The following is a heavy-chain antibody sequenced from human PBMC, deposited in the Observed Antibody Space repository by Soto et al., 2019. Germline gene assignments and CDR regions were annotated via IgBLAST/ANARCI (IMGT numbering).Heavy chain of an antibody. J-gene: IGHJ4*02. CDR2: ISAYNGNT. D-gene: IGHD3-3*01. CDR3: ASISMVYDFWSGPRSRGGFDY. V-gene: IGHV1-18*04. Sequence: ASVKVTCNASGYTFTSYGISWVRQAPGQGLEWMGWISAYNGNTNYAQNLQGRVTMTTDTSTSTAYMELSSRRSDDTAVYYFASISMVYDFWSGPRSRGGFDYWGQ. CDR1: GYTFTSYG.